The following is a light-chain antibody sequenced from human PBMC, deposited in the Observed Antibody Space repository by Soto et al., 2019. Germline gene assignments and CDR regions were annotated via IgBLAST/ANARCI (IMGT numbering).Light chain of an antibody. CDR3: QQYGSSPRT. Sequence: EIVLTQSPGTLSLSPGERATLSCRASQSVSSSYLAWYQQKPGQAPRLLTYGASSRATGIPDRFSGSGSGTDFTLTIRRLEPEDFALYYCQQYGSSPRTFGQGTKVDIK. CDR1: QSVSSSY. V-gene: IGKV3-20*01. J-gene: IGKJ1*01. CDR2: GAS.